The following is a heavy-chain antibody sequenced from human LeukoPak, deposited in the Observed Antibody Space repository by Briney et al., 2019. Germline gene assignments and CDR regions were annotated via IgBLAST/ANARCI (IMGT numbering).Heavy chain of an antibody. J-gene: IGHJ4*02. D-gene: IGHD3-22*01. Sequence: NPGESLRLSCAASGFTFSSYGLNWVRQAPGKGLEWVSTISSGGHIYYEDSVKGRFTISRDNAKNSLYLQMNSLGVEDSDVYYCARDQDGGKYYYESSGYSHWGQGILVTVSS. CDR1: GFTFSSYG. CDR2: ISSGGHI. CDR3: ARDQDGGKYYYESSGYSH. V-gene: IGHV3-21*01.